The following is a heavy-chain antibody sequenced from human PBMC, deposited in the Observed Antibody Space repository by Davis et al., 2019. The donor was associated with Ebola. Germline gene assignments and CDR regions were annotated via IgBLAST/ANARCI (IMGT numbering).Heavy chain of an antibody. Sequence: SETLSLTCAVYGGSFSGYYWSWIRQPPGKGLEWIGEINHSGSTNYNPSLKSRVTISVDTSKNQFSLKLSSVTAADTAVYYCARGRYCSSTSCYWANWFDPWGQGTLVTVSS. V-gene: IGHV4-34*01. D-gene: IGHD2-2*01. J-gene: IGHJ5*02. CDR2: INHSGST. CDR1: GGSFSGYY. CDR3: ARGRYCSSTSCYWANWFDP.